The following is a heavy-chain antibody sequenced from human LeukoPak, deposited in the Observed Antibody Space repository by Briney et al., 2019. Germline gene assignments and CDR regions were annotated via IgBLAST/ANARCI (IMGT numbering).Heavy chain of an antibody. CDR3: AKDTRGWLNYFDY. J-gene: IGHJ4*02. V-gene: IGHV3-53*01. CDR2: IYSGGTT. Sequence: GSLRLSCAASGFTVSSNYMSWVRQAPGKGLEWVSVIYSGGTTYYTGSVKGRFTISRDNSKNTLHLQMNSLRAEDTAVYYCAKDTRGWLNYFDYWGQGTLVTVSS. CDR1: GFTVSSNY. D-gene: IGHD3-22*01.